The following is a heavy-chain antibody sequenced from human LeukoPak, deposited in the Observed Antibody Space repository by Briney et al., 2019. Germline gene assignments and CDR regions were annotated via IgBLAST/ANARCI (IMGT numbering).Heavy chain of an antibody. V-gene: IGHV3-30*18. D-gene: IGHD4-11*01. J-gene: IGHJ5*02. Sequence: GGSLRLSCAASGFTFSSYGMHWVRQAPGKGLEWVAVISYDGSNKYYADSVKGRFTISRDNSKNTLYLQMNSLRAEDTAVYYCAKSRTVYKSIHWFDPWGQGTLVTVSS. CDR2: ISYDGSNK. CDR1: GFTFSSYG. CDR3: AKSRTVYKSIHWFDP.